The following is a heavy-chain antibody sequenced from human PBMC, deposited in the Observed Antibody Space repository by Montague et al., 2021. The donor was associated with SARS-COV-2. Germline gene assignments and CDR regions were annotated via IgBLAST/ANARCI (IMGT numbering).Heavy chain of an antibody. D-gene: IGHD3-22*01. Sequence: PALVKPTQTLTLTCTFSGFPLSTSGVGVGWIRQPPGKALEWLALIYWDDDKRYSPSLKSRLTITKDTSKNQVVLTMTNMDPVDTATYYCAHDRVTMIVVAKADAFDIWGQGTMVTVSS. CDR1: GFPLSTSGVG. J-gene: IGHJ3*02. CDR3: AHDRVTMIVVAKADAFDI. V-gene: IGHV2-5*02. CDR2: IYWDDDK.